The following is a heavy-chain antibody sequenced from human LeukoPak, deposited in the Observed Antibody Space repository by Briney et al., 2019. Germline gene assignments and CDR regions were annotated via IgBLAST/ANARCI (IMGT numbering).Heavy chain of an antibody. CDR1: GGTIISYY. CDR3: ARLKFYDSTGYSPGYYMDV. CDR2: IYPTGNT. D-gene: IGHD3-22*01. Sequence: PSETLSLTCRASGGTIISYYWSWIRQPAGKGPEWIGRIYPTGNTDYNPSLKTRVTISTDLSKNQFSLRLRSVTAAETAVYYCARLKFYDSTGYSPGYYMDVWGKGTAVTVSS. J-gene: IGHJ6*03. V-gene: IGHV4-4*07.